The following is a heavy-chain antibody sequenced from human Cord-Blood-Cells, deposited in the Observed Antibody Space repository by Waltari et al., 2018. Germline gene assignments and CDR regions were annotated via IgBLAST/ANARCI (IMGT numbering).Heavy chain of an antibody. V-gene: IGHV1-2*02. CDR2: INPNSGGT. CDR1: GYTFTGYY. Sequence: QVQLVQSGAEVKKPGASVKVSCKASGYTFTGYYMHWVRQAPGQGLEWMGWINPNSGGTNYAQKFQGRVTMTRDTSISTAYMELSRLRSDDTAVYYCARDFRMIFGVAHTESYYMDVWGKGTTVTVSS. D-gene: IGHD3-3*01. CDR3: ARDFRMIFGVAHTESYYMDV. J-gene: IGHJ6*03.